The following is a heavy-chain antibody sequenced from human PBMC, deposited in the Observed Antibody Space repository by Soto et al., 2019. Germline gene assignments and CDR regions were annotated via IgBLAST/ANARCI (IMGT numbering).Heavy chain of an antibody. CDR3: SRNPYCFRNGWDYNDY. V-gene: IGHV3-66*01. J-gene: IGHJ4*02. D-gene: IGHD3-10*01. Sequence: EVQLVESGGGLVQPGESLRLSCAASEFSVSSNYISWVRQAPGKGPEWVSVIYASGTTYYADSVRGRFTISRDNSKNTLYLQMNSMRAEYTAVYYCSRNPYCFRNGWDYNDYWGQGTLVTVSS. CDR1: EFSVSSNY. CDR2: IYASGTT.